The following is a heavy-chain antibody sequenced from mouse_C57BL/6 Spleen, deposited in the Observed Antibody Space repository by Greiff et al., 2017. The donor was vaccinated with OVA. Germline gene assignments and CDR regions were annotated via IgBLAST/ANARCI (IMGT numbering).Heavy chain of an antibody. V-gene: IGHV1-54*01. CDR3: ARVDYYSYWYFDV. CDR2: INPGSGGT. J-gene: IGHJ1*03. D-gene: IGHD2-1*01. Sequence: QVQLQQSGAELVRPGTSVKVSCKASGYAFTNYLIEWVKQRPGQGLEWIGVINPGSGGTNYNEKFKGKATLTADKSSSTAYMQLSSLTSEDSAVYFCARVDYYSYWYFDVWGTGTTVTVSS. CDR1: GYAFTNYL.